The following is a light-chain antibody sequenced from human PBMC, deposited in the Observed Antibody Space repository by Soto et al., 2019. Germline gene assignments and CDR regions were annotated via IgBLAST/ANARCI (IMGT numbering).Light chain of an antibody. J-gene: IGKJ2*01. Sequence: DVVMTQSPLSLPVTLGQPASISCRSSQSLVYSDGNTYLNWFQQRPGQSPRRLIYKVSNRDSGVPDRFSGSGSSSDFTLKISKVEAEDVGVYYCMQGTHWPLTFGQGTKLEIK. CDR1: QSLVYSDGNTY. CDR2: KVS. V-gene: IGKV2-30*01. CDR3: MQGTHWPLT.